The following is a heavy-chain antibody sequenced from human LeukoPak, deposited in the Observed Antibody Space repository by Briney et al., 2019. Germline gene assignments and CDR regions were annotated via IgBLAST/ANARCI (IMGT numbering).Heavy chain of an antibody. CDR3: ARDPTGTTESS. CDR1: GFTFSSYS. D-gene: IGHD1-7*01. J-gene: IGHJ4*02. Sequence: GRSLRLSCAASGFTFSSYSMNWVRQAPGKGLEWVSSISSSSSYIYYADSVKGRFTISRDNAKNSLYLQMNSLRAEDTAVYYCARDPTGTTESSWGQGTLVTVSS. CDR2: ISSSSSYI. V-gene: IGHV3-21*01.